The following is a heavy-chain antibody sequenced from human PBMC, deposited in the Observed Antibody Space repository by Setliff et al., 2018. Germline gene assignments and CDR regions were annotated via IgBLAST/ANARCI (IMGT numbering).Heavy chain of an antibody. J-gene: IGHJ3*02. D-gene: IGHD2-21*01. CDR3: AKGGFVGISHHRAFDI. V-gene: IGHV3-15*01. Sequence: GSLSLSCAASGFTFTNAWMGWVRQAPGKGLEWVARIKSKTDGGTTDFAAPLKGRFTISRDDSKNTLYLPVNSLRAEDTALYYCAKGGFVGISHHRAFDIWGRGTMVTVSS. CDR1: GFTFTNAW. CDR2: IKSKTDGGTT.